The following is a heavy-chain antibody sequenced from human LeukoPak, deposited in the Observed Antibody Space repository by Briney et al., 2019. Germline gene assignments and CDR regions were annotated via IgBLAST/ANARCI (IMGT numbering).Heavy chain of an antibody. Sequence: SETLSLTCAVYGGSFSGYYWSWIRQPPGKGLEWIGEINHSGSTNYNPSLKSRVTISVDTSKNQFSLKLSSVTAADTAVYYCARSRAYYDILTGYSNWGQGTLVTVSS. CDR3: ARSRAYYDILTGYSN. CDR2: INHSGST. J-gene: IGHJ4*02. V-gene: IGHV4-34*01. D-gene: IGHD3-9*01. CDR1: GGSFSGYY.